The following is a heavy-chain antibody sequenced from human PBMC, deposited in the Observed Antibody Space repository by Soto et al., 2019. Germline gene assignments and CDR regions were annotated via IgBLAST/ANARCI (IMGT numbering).Heavy chain of an antibody. D-gene: IGHD2-15*01. CDR3: ARGPRGCSGGSCYRNWFDP. CDR2: INHSGST. CDR1: GGSFSGYY. J-gene: IGHJ5*02. Sequence: SETLSLTCAVYGGSFSGYYWSWIRQPPGKGLEWIGEINHSGSTNYNPSPKSRVTISVDTSKNQFSLKLSSVTAADTAVYYCARGPRGCSGGSCYRNWFDPWGQGTLVTAPQ. V-gene: IGHV4-34*01.